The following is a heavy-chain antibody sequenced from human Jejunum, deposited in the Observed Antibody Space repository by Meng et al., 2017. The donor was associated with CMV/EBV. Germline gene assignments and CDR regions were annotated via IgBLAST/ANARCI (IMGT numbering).Heavy chain of an antibody. V-gene: IGHV1-2*02. CDR1: GYSFTDYY. CDR3: VRAVGGFDAFDI. J-gene: IGHJ3*02. CDR2: INTNSGST. Sequence: ASGYSFTDYYVHWVRQAPGQGFEWMGWINTNSGSTNHVQKIQGRVTMTRDTSIDTVFMELSGLKSDDTAVYYCVRAVGGFDAFDIWGQGTVVTVSS. D-gene: IGHD1-26*01.